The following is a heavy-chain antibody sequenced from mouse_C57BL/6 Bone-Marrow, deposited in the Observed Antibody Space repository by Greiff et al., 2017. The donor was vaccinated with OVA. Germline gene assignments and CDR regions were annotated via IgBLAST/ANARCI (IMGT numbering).Heavy chain of an antibody. D-gene: IGHD2-4*01. CDR2: IHPNSGST. V-gene: IGHV1-64*01. Sequence: PLQQPVAELVTPGASVTLSFKASFYTFTSYWMHWVKQRPGQGLEWIGMIHPNSGSTNYNEKFKSKATLTVDKSSSTAYMQLSSLTSEDSAVYYCARNYDPFDYWGQGTTLTVSS. CDR3: ARNYDPFDY. J-gene: IGHJ2*01. CDR1: FYTFTSYW.